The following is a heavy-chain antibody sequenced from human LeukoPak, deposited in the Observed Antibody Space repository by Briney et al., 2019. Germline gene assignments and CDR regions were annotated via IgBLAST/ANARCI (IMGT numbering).Heavy chain of an antibody. CDR2: ISSSSSYI. D-gene: IGHD1-1*01. CDR3: SKLKATRTDPFDY. CDR1: GFTFSSYS. V-gene: IGHV3-21*01. J-gene: IGHJ4*02. Sequence: GGSLRLSCAASGFTFSSYSMNWVRQAQGKGLEWVSSISSSSSYIYYADSVKGRFTISRDNSKNTLYLEMNSLRTEDTAVYYCSKLKATRTDPFDYWGQGTLVTVSS.